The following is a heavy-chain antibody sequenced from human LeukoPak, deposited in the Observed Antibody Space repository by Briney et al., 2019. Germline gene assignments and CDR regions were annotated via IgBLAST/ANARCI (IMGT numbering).Heavy chain of an antibody. D-gene: IGHD1-26*01. Sequence: GGSLRLSCAASGFTLSSYAMNWVRQAPGKGLEWVSAISGSGSAYYADSVKGRFTISRDNSKNTLYLQMNSLRAEGTAVYYCAKRGAEVGATVAPGDYWGQGTLLTVSS. CDR3: AKRGAEVGATVAPGDY. V-gene: IGHV3-23*01. CDR2: ISGSGSA. CDR1: GFTLSSYA. J-gene: IGHJ4*02.